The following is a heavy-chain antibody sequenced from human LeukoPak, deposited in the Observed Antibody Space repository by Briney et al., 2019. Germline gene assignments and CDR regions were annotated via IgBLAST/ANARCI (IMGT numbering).Heavy chain of an antibody. J-gene: IGHJ4*02. CDR1: GFTFSSYG. D-gene: IGHD3-22*01. V-gene: IGHV3-30*18. CDR2: ISYDGSNK. Sequence: PGRSLRLSCAASGFTFSSYGMHWVRQAPGKGLEWVAVISYDGSNKYYADSVKGRFTISRDNPKNTLYLQMNSLRAEDTAVYYCAKDRKSFDSRGGFDYWGQGTLVTVSS. CDR3: AKDRKSFDSRGGFDY.